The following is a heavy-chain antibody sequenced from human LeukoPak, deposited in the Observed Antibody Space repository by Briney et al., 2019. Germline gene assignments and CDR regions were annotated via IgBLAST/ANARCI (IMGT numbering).Heavy chain of an antibody. D-gene: IGHD3-3*01. Sequence: GGSLRLSCAASGFTFASHAMGWVRQAPGKGLEWVSGLSGSGGSTFYADSVKGRFTISRDNSKNTVSLQMNSLRGEDTAIYYCARYALGEIFFGDYWGQGTLVTVSS. V-gene: IGHV3-23*01. J-gene: IGHJ4*02. CDR2: LSGSGGST. CDR1: GFTFASHA. CDR3: ARYALGEIFFGDY.